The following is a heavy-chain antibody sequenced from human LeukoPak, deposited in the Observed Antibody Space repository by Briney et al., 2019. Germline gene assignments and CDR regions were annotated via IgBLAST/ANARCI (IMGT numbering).Heavy chain of an antibody. V-gene: IGHV4-39*01. D-gene: IGHD2-2*01. CDR1: GGSISSSSYY. Sequence: PSETLSLTCTVSGGSISSSSYYWGWIRQPPGKGLEWIGSIYYSGSTYYNPSLKSRVTISVDTSKNQFSLKLSSVTAADTAVYYCARHAARYCSSTSCYNWFDPWGQGTLVTVSS. CDR3: ARHAARYCSSTSCYNWFDP. J-gene: IGHJ5*02. CDR2: IYYSGST.